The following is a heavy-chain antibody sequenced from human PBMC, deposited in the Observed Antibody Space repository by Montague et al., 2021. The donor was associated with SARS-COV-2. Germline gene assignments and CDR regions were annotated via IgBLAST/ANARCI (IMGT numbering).Heavy chain of an antibody. D-gene: IGHD1-26*01. CDR3: ARVGWALRVGDYYFDY. J-gene: IGHJ4*02. V-gene: IGHV4-59*01. CDR1: GXSISPYY. CDR2: IYYTGST. Sequence: SETLSLTCTVSGXSISPYYWSWIRQPPGKGLEWIGNIYYTGSTNYNSSLKSRLPISVDMSENQFSLEVTSVTPADTAVYCCARVGWALRVGDYYFDYWGQGTLVTVSS.